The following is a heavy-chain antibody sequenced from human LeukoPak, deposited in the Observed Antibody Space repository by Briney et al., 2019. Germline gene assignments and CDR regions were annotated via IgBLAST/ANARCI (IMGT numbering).Heavy chain of an antibody. CDR2: INHSGST. CDR1: GGSFSGYY. Sequence: PSETLSLTCAVYGGSFSGYYWSWVRQPPGKGLEWIGEINHSGSTNYNPSLKSRVTISVDTSKNQFSLKLSSVTAADTAVYYCARAGDWAVAGAEYFQHWGQGTLVTVSS. D-gene: IGHD6-19*01. CDR3: ARAGDWAVAGAEYFQH. J-gene: IGHJ1*01. V-gene: IGHV4-34*01.